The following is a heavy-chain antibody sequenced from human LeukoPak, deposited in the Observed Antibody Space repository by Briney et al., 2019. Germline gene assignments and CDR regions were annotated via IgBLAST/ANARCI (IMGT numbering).Heavy chain of an antibody. Sequence: GGSLRLSCEASGFTFSKYAMTWVRQAPGKGLEWVSGISVSGGSTNYADSVKGRFTISRDNSKNTLYLQTNSLRAEDTAVYYCAKSNYFDSGGYYFFDYWGQGTLVTVSS. J-gene: IGHJ4*02. D-gene: IGHD3-22*01. V-gene: IGHV3-23*01. CDR2: ISVSGGST. CDR3: AKSNYFDSGGYYFFDY. CDR1: GFTFSKYA.